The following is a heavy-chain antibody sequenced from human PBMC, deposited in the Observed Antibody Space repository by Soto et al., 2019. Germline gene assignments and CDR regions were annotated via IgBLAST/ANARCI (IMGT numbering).Heavy chain of an antibody. CDR3: ATGPGFYCSSASCYKPFDY. V-gene: IGHV3-23*01. CDR1: GFTFSTYA. D-gene: IGHD2-2*02. CDR2: FSGSGIST. J-gene: IGHJ4*02. Sequence: EVQLLESGGGLVQPGGSLRLSCAASGFTFSTYAMSWVRQVPGKGLEWVSAFSGSGISTYYADSVKGRFTISRDISTNTLYLQMHTLRAEDTAVYYCATGPGFYCSSASCYKPFDYWGQGTLVTVSS.